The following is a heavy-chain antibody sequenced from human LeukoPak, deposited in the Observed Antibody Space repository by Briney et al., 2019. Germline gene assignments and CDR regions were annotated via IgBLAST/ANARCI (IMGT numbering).Heavy chain of an antibody. CDR1: GYTFTSYD. Sequence: GASVKVSCKASGYTFTSYDINWVRQATGQGLEWMGSMNPNSGNTGYAQKFQGRVTMTRNTSISTAYMELSSLRSEDTAVYYCARPHMRVDAFDIWGQGTMVTVSS. CDR2: MNPNSGNT. J-gene: IGHJ3*02. CDR3: ARPHMRVDAFDI. V-gene: IGHV1-8*01. D-gene: IGHD3-22*01.